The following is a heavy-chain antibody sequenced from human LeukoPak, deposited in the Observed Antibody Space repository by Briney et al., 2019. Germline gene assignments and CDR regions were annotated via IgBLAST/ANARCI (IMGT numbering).Heavy chain of an antibody. CDR3: AKAYYYDSSGYYELTDAFDI. CDR2: ISGSGGST. Sequence: GGSLRLSCAASGFTFSSYAMSWVRQAPGKGLEWVSAISGSGGSTYYADSVKGRFTISRDNSENTLYLQMNSLRAEDTAVYYCAKAYYYDSSGYYELTDAFDIWGQGTMVTVSS. D-gene: IGHD3-22*01. CDR1: GFTFSSYA. V-gene: IGHV3-23*01. J-gene: IGHJ3*02.